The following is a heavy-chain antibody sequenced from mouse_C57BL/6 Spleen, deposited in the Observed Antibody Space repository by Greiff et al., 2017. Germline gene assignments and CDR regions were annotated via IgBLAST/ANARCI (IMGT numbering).Heavy chain of an antibody. CDR3: ARRRHSNWYFDV. J-gene: IGHJ1*03. CDR1: GYTFTSYW. Sequence: QVQLQQSGAELVKPGASVKLSCKASGYTFTSYWMHWVKQRPGQGLEWIGMIHPNSGSTNYNEKFKSKATLTVDKSSSTAYMQLSSLTSEDSAVYYCARRRHSNWYFDVWGTGTTVTVSS. D-gene: IGHD2-5*01. CDR2: IHPNSGST. V-gene: IGHV1-64*01.